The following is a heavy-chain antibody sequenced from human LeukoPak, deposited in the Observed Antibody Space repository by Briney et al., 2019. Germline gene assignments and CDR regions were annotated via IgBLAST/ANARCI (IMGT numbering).Heavy chain of an antibody. D-gene: IGHD3-16*01. Sequence: PETLSLTCTVSGGSITSHFWTWIRPALGGGLGRVGYVSKSGSTNYNTSLQRRITFSVDTSKNQFFLKLTSMTAANTAVYFCARDDYGVVDAFDVWGQGTVVTVSS. J-gene: IGHJ3*01. CDR1: GGSITSHF. V-gene: IGHV4-4*08. CDR2: VSKSGST. CDR3: ARDDYGVVDAFDV.